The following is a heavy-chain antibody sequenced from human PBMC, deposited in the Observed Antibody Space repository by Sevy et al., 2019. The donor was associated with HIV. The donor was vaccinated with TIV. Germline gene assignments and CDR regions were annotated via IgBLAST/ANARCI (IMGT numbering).Heavy chain of an antibody. D-gene: IGHD3-10*01. CDR1: GFTFSNYW. J-gene: IGHJ4*02. CDR3: ARDFGSGTYYNDY. CDR2: IKQDGSEK. Sequence: GGCLRLSCAASGFTFSNYWMSWVRQAPGKGLEWVANIKQDGSEKYYVDSVKGRFTISRDNAKNSLYLQMNSLRAEDTAVYYCARDFGSGTYYNDYWGQGTLVTVSS. V-gene: IGHV3-7*01.